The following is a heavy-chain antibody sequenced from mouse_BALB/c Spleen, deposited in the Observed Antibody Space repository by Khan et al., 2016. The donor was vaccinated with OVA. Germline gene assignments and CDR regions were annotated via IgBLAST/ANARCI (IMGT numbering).Heavy chain of an antibody. Sequence: EVQLQESGPGLVKPSQTVSLTCTVTGISITSGNYRWSWIRQFPGNKLEWIGNIYYSGTVTYNPSLTSRTTITRDTSKTQFFLEMNHLTAEDTATYYCARDYGRLYWYFDGWGAGTTVTVSS. V-gene: IGHV3-5*02. J-gene: IGHJ1*01. CDR1: GISITSGNYR. D-gene: IGHD1-1*01. CDR3: ARDYGRLYWYFDG. CDR2: IYYSGTV.